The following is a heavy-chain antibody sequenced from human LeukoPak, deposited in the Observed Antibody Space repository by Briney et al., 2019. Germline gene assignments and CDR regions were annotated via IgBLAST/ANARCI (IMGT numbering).Heavy chain of an antibody. CDR1: GYTFTSYD. CDR2: MNPNSGNT. D-gene: IGHD3-22*01. V-gene: IGHV1-8*01. Sequence: ASVKVSCKASGYTFTSYDINWVRQATGQGLEWMGWMNPNSGNTGYAQKFQGRVTMTRDTSISTAYMELSRLRSDDTAVYYCARGYPLFYYDSSGYPFFDYWGQGTLVTVSS. J-gene: IGHJ4*02. CDR3: ARGYPLFYYDSSGYPFFDY.